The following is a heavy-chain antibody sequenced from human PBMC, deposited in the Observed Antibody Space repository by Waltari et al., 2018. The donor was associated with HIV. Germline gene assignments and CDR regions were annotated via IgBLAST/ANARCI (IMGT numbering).Heavy chain of an antibody. Sequence: EVQLVESGGNLTRPGGSLRLSGVGSGFIASDNYMSWVRQAPGKGPEWVSVLYSNGNTLYGGSVKGRFTIFRDNSKNTLYLQMNTLRVDDTAVYYCARMQRFYGSEQSRYFYFGMDVWGQGTTVTVSS. V-gene: IGHV3-53*01. J-gene: IGHJ6*02. D-gene: IGHD3-16*02. CDR2: LYSNGNT. CDR1: GFIASDNY. CDR3: ARMQRFYGSEQSRYFYFGMDV.